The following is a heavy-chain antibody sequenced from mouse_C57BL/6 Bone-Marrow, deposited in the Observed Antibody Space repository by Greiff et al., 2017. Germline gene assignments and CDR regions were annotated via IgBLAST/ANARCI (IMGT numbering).Heavy chain of an antibody. CDR3: ARDDPYYFDY. V-gene: IGHV5-4*01. CDR2: ISDGGSYT. Sequence: EVQLEESGGGLVKPGGSLKLSCAASGFTFSSYAMSWVRQTPEKRLEWVATISDGGSYTYYPDNVKGRFTISRDNAKNNPYLQMSHLKSEDTAMYYCARDDPYYFDYWGQGTTLPVSA. J-gene: IGHJ2*01. CDR1: GFTFSSYA.